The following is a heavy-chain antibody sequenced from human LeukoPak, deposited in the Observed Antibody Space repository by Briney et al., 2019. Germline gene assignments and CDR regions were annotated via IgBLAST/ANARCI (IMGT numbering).Heavy chain of an antibody. V-gene: IGHV1-8*03. CDR3: ARAGSTQDYYYYYMDV. Sequence: GASVKVSRKASGYTFTSYDINWVRQATGQGLEWMGWMNPNSGNTGYAQKFKGRVTITRNTSISTAYMELSSLRSEDTAVYYCARAGSTQDYYYYYMDVWGKGTTVTVSS. J-gene: IGHJ6*03. CDR1: GYTFTSYD. CDR2: MNPNSGNT. D-gene: IGHD2-2*01.